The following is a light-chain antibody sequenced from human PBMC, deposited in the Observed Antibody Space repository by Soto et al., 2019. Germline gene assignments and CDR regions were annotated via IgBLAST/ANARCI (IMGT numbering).Light chain of an antibody. CDR3: CSYAGSYTLV. CDR1: SSDVGGYNY. J-gene: IGLJ2*01. CDR2: DVS. Sequence: QCALTQPRSVCGSPGQSVTISCTRTSSDVGGYNYVSWYQQHPGKAPKLMIYDVSKRPSGVPDRFSGSKSGNTASLTISGLQAEDEADYYCCSYAGSYTLVFGGGTKLTVL. V-gene: IGLV2-11*01.